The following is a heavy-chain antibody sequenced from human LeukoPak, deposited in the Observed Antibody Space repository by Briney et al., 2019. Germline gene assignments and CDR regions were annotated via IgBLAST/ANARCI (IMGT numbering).Heavy chain of an antibody. CDR3: ARDHPTRALVT. CDR2: IYYSGHS. Sequence: SETLSLICIVSGDFISRHYWSWIRQPPGKGLEWIGYIYYSGHSDYNPSLKSRVTISVDTSKTQFSLRLTSVTAADTAVYFCARDHPTRALVTWGKGTLVTVSS. V-gene: IGHV4-59*11. J-gene: IGHJ4*02. CDR1: GDFISRHY. D-gene: IGHD3-9*01.